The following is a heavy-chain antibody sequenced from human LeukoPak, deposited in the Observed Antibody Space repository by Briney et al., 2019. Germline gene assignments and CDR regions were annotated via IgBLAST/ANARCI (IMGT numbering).Heavy chain of an antibody. CDR2: ISISSSSI. CDR3: AKVRSEMATIFDY. Sequence: PGGSLRLSCAASGFTFSSYTMNWVRQAPGKGLEWVSSISISSSSIYYADSVKGRFTISRDNSKNTLYLQMNSLRAEDTAVYYCAKVRSEMATIFDYWGQGTLVTVSS. J-gene: IGHJ4*02. CDR1: GFTFSSYT. D-gene: IGHD5-24*01. V-gene: IGHV3-21*04.